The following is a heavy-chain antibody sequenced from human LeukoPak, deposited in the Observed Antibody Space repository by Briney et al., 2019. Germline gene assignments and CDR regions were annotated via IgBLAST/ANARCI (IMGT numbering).Heavy chain of an antibody. CDR1: GGSISSYY. V-gene: IGHV4-59*08. Sequence: SETLSLTCTVSGGSISSYYWSWIRQPPGKGLEWIGYIYYSGSTNYNPSLKSRVTISVDTSKNQFSLKLSSVTAADTAVYYCARLGSIAAADYGMDVWGRGTTVTVSS. CDR3: ARLGSIAAADYGMDV. CDR2: IYYSGST. J-gene: IGHJ6*02. D-gene: IGHD6-13*01.